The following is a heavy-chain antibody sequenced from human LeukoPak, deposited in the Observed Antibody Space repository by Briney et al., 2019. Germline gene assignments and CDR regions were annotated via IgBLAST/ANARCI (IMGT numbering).Heavy chain of an antibody. CDR2: INPNSGGT. Sequence: ASVKVSCKASGYTFTGYYMHWVRQAPGQGLEWMGWINPNSGGTNYAQKFQGRVTMTRDTSISTAYMELSRLRSDDTAVYYCARVSRFYDSSGHDYWGQGTLVTVSS. CDR1: GYTFTGYY. CDR3: ARVSRFYDSSGHDY. J-gene: IGHJ4*02. D-gene: IGHD3-22*01. V-gene: IGHV1-2*02.